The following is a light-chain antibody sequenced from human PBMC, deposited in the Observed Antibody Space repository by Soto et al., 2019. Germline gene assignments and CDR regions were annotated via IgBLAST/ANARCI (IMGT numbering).Light chain of an antibody. J-gene: IGKJ2*01. V-gene: IGKV1-5*01. CDR1: QSISSW. CDR2: DAC. CDR3: QQYNSYYT. Sequence: DIQMTQSPSTLSASLGDRVTITCRASQSISSWLAWYQQKPGKAPKLLIYDACSLESGVPSRFSGSGSGTEFPLTISSLQPDDFAYYYCQQYNSYYTFGQGTKLEIK.